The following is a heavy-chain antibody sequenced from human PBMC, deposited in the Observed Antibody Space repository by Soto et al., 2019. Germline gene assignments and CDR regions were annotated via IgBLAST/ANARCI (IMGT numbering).Heavy chain of an antibody. V-gene: IGHV4-30-4*08. J-gene: IGHJ4*02. CDR3: ASYGDYDYFDY. CDR1: GGSLSSGDYY. Sequence: SETLSLTCTVSGGSLSSGDYYWSWIRQPPGKGLEWIGYIYYSGSTYYNPSLKSRVTISVDTSKNQFSLKLSSVTAADTAVYYCASYGDYDYFDYWGQGTLVTVSS. D-gene: IGHD4-17*01. CDR2: IYYSGST.